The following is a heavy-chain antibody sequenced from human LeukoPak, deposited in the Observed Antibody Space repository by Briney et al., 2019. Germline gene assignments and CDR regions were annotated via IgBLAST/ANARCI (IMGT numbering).Heavy chain of an antibody. V-gene: IGHV3-11*04. J-gene: IGHJ6*03. CDR2: ISGSGSTI. CDR3: ARVPYDSGGYYYGNYYYMDV. D-gene: IGHD3-22*01. Sequence: GGSLRLSCAASGFTFSDYYMSWIRQAPGKGLQWVSYISGSGSTIFYTDSVEGRFTISRDNAQNSLYLQMNSLRAEDTAVYYCARVPYDSGGYYYGNYYYMDVWGKGTTVTVSS. CDR1: GFTFSDYY.